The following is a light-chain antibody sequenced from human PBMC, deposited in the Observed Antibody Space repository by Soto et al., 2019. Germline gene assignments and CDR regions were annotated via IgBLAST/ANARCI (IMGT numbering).Light chain of an antibody. Sequence: DIQMTQSPSSLSTSVGDRVTITCRASQGIINYLAWYQQKPGKAPKLLIYAASTLQSGVTSRFSGSGSGTDVTLTTSGLQSEDVATYYCQKYNSAPLSFGVGTKVEIK. V-gene: IGKV1-27*01. J-gene: IGKJ4*01. CDR1: QGIINY. CDR2: AAS. CDR3: QKYNSAPLS.